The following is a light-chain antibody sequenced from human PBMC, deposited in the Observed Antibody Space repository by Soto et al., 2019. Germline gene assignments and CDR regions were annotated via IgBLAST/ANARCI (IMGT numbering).Light chain of an antibody. J-gene: IGKJ2*01. V-gene: IGKV4-1*01. Sequence: DIVMTQSPDSLAVSLGARATINCKSSQSVLYSSNNKNYLAWYQQQPGHPPKLLIYWASTRESGVPDRFSGSGSGTDFTLNSSSLQAEDVAVFYCEQYYCTPYTVGQGTKLEIK. CDR2: WAS. CDR1: QSVLYSSNNKNY. CDR3: EQYYCTPYT.